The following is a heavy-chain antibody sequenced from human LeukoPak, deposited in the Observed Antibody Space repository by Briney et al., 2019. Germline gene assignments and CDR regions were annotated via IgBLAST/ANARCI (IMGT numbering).Heavy chain of an antibody. D-gene: IGHD3-10*01. CDR1: GFTFSSYA. CDR2: ISVSGGST. Sequence: GGSLRLSWAAFGFTFSSYAMSWVRQAAGKGLGWGSAISVSGGSTYYADSVEGRFTIPRDNSTNALSLQMNSLRAEHTAVYYCATPPSHHGSASYLLTHPFDYWGQGTLVTVSS. V-gene: IGHV3-23*01. CDR3: ATPPSHHGSASYLLTHPFDY. J-gene: IGHJ4*02.